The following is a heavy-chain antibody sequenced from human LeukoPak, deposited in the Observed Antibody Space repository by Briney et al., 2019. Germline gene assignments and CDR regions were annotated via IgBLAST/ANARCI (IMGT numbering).Heavy chain of an antibody. Sequence: GGSLRLSCAASGFTFSSFVMRWVRQAPGKGLEWVSSISGNGVGTYYADSVKGRFTISRDNSKNSLSLQMNSLRVEDTAVYYCAKRGSTTYHFDSWGQGTLVTVSS. V-gene: IGHV3-23*01. J-gene: IGHJ4*02. CDR2: ISGNGVGT. D-gene: IGHD2-2*01. CDR3: AKRGSTTYHFDS. CDR1: GFTFSSFV.